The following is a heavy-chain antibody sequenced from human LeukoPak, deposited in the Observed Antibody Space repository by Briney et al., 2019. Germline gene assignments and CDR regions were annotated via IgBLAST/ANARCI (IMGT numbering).Heavy chain of an antibody. J-gene: IGHJ4*02. CDR3: ARDPLIMQQLVPHDY. V-gene: IGHV1-2*02. CDR2: INPNSGGT. D-gene: IGHD6-13*01. Sequence: GASVKVSCKASGYTFTTYPMHWVRQAPGQGLGWMGWINPNSGGTNYAQKFQGRVTMTRDTSISTAYMELSRLRSDDTAVYYCARDPLIMQQLVPHDYWGQGTLVTVSS. CDR1: GYTFTTYP.